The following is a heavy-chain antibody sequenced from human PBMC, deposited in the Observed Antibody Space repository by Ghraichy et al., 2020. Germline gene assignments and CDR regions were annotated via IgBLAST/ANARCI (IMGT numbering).Heavy chain of an antibody. CDR1: GGSFSGYY. J-gene: IGHJ4*02. Sequence: SETLSLTCAVYGGSFSGYYWSWIRQPPGKGLEWIGEINHSGSTNYNPSLKSRVTISVDTSKNQFSLKLSSVTAADTAVYYCARGRQVRYRHRYFDYWGQGTLVTVSS. V-gene: IGHV4-34*01. D-gene: IGHD1-1*01. CDR3: ARGRQVRYRHRYFDY. CDR2: INHSGST.